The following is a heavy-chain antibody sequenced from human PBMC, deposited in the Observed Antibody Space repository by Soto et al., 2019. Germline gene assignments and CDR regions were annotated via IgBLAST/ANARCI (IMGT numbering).Heavy chain of an antibody. CDR3: ARAERGYSFDY. D-gene: IGHD5-18*01. CDR1: GYTFTIYA. CDR2: INAGNGNT. Sequence: ASVKVSCKASGYTFTIYAMHWVLQAPGQRLEWMGWINAGNGNTKYSQKFQGRVTITRDTSASTAYMELSSLRSEDTAVYYCARAERGYSFDYWGQGTPVTVSS. V-gene: IGHV1-3*01. J-gene: IGHJ4*02.